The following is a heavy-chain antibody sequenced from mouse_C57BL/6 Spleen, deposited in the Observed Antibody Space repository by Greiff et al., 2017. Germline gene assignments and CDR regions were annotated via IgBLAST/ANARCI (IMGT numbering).Heavy chain of an antibody. CDR2: INPSSGYT. Sequence: QVHVKQSGAELAKPGASVQLSCKASGYTFTSYWMHWVKQRPGQGLEWIGYINPSSGYTKYNQKFKDKATLTADKSSSTAYMQLSSLTYEDSAVYYCARGSSSFLYFDYWGQGTTLTVSS. D-gene: IGHD1-1*01. J-gene: IGHJ2*01. V-gene: IGHV1-7*01. CDR1: GYTFTSYW. CDR3: ARGSSSFLYFDY.